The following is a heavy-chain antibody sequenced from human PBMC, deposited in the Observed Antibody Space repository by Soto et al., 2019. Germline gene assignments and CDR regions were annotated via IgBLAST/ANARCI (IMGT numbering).Heavy chain of an antibody. J-gene: IGHJ6*02. CDR1: GFTFDDYA. CDR2: ISWNSGRI. D-gene: IGHD7-27*01. V-gene: IGHV3-9*01. CDR3: XXARLWXXXXXXXXXXXXMDV. Sequence: GGSLRLSCAASGFTFDDYAMYWVRQVPGKGLEWVSGISWNSGRIGYADSVKGRFTISRDNAKNSLYLQMNSLRPEDTALYYXXXARLWXXXXXXXXXXXXMDVWGQGTTVTVSS.